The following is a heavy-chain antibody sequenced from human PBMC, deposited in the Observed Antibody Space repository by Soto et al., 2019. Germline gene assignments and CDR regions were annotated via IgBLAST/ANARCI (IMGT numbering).Heavy chain of an antibody. J-gene: IGHJ5*02. V-gene: IGHV4-39*01. CDR3: ARHSDCSGGSCYSEYFAVGNWFDP. D-gene: IGHD2-15*01. Sequence: SETLSLTCTVSGGSISSGRYYWGWIRQPPGKGLEWIGSIYYSGSTYSNPSLKSRVTIFVDTSKNQFSLRLSSVTAADPAVYYCARHSDCSGGSCYSEYFAVGNWFDPWGQGTLVTVSS. CDR1: GGSISSGRYY. CDR2: IYYSGST.